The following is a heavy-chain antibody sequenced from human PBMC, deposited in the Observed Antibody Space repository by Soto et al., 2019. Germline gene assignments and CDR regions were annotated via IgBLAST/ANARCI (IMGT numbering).Heavy chain of an antibody. Sequence: GASVKVSCKASGYTFTSYAMHWVRQAPGQRLEWMGWINAGNGNTKYSQKFQGRVTITRDTSASTAYMELSSLRSEDTAVYYCARDGIQLWFWDSVDYWGQGTLVTVSS. D-gene: IGHD5-18*01. CDR3: ARDGIQLWFWDSVDY. CDR1: GYTFTSYA. J-gene: IGHJ4*02. V-gene: IGHV1-3*01. CDR2: INAGNGNT.